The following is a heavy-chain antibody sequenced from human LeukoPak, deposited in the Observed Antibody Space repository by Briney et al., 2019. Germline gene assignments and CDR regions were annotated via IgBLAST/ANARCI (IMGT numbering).Heavy chain of an antibody. V-gene: IGHV4-4*02. D-gene: IGHD1-26*01. J-gene: IGHJ4*02. CDR2: IYHSGGT. CDR3: ARDSPISGSYYGGLGY. CDR1: GGSISSNIW. Sequence: PSETLSLTCAVSGGSISSNIWWSWVRPPPGKGLEWIGEIYHSGGTNYNPSLKSRVTMSVDKSKNQFSLKLSSVTAADTAVYYCARDSPISGSYYGGLGYWGQGTLVTVSS.